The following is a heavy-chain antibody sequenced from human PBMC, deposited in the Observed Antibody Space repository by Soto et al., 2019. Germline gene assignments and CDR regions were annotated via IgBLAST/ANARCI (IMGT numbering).Heavy chain of an antibody. CDR2: INVANGGT. CDR3: GRFGRNCSSSSCYNSPGFDI. J-gene: IGHJ3*02. CDR1: GYTFTRHT. Sequence: ASVKVSCKASGYTFTRHTIHRVRLAPGQGLEWMGWINVANGGTKYSQKFQGRVTMTRDTSASTAYMELSRLRSDDTAVYYCGRFGRNCSSSSCYNSPGFDISGQGTMVTVSS. V-gene: IGHV1-3*01. D-gene: IGHD2-2*01.